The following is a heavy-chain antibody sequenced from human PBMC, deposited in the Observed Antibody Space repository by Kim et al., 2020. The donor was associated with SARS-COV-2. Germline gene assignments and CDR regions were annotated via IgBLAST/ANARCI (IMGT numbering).Heavy chain of an antibody. CDR1: GGSISSYY. CDR3: ARHEAPPPPAAVRVGATDY. CDR2: IYYSGST. D-gene: IGHD1-26*01. V-gene: IGHV4-59*08. Sequence: SETLSLTCTVSGGSISSYYWSWIRQPPGKGLEWIGYIYYSGSTNYNPSLKSRVTISVDTSKNQFSLKLSSVTAADTAVYYCARHEAPPPPAAVRVGATDYWGQGTLVTVSS. J-gene: IGHJ4*02.